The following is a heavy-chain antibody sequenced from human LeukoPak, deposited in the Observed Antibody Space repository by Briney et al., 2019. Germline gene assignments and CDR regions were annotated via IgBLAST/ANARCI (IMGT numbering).Heavy chain of an antibody. CDR3: ARVSGSSWYGHYFDY. Sequence: GGSLRLSCAAFGFTFSSYSMNWVRQAPGKGLEWVSYISSSSSTIYYADSVKGRFTISRDNAKNSLYLQMNSLRAEDTAVYYCARVSGSSWYGHYFDYWGQGTLVTVSS. D-gene: IGHD6-13*01. CDR2: ISSSSSTI. J-gene: IGHJ4*02. CDR1: GFTFSSYS. V-gene: IGHV3-48*01.